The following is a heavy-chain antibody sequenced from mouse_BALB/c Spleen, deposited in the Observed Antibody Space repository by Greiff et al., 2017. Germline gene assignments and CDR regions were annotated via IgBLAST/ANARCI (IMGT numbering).Heavy chain of an antibody. V-gene: IGHV1-4*02. J-gene: IGHJ2*01. Sequence: QVQLQQSAAELARPGASVKMSCKASGYTFTSYTMHWVKQRPGQGLEWIGYINPSSGYTEYNQKFKDKTTLTADISSSTAYMQLSSLTSEDSAVYYCARSGYYGYGDYWGQGTTLTVSS. CDR3: ARSGYYGYGDY. CDR2: INPSSGYT. CDR1: GYTFTSYT. D-gene: IGHD1-2*01.